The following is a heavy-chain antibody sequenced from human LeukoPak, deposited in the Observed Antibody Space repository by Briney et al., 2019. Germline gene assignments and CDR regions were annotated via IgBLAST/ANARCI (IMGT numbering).Heavy chain of an antibody. D-gene: IGHD6-13*01. Sequence: SETLSLTCAVYGGSFSGYCWSWIRQPPGKGLEWIGEINHSGSTNYNPSLKSRVTISVDTSKNQFSLKLSSVTAADTAVYYCASQIAAAGPDYWGQGTLVTVSS. CDR1: GGSFSGYC. V-gene: IGHV4-34*01. CDR2: INHSGST. CDR3: ASQIAAAGPDY. J-gene: IGHJ4*02.